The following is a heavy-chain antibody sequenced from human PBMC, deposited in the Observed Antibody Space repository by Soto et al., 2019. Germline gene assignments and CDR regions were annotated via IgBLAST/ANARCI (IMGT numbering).Heavy chain of an antibody. D-gene: IGHD6-19*01. Sequence: PGGSLRLSCAASGFTFSSYGMHWVRQAPGKGLEWVAVIWYDGSNKYYADSVKGRFTISRDNSKNTLYLQMNSLRAEDTAVYYCARDDSSGWYGMDYGMDVWGQGTTVTVSS. CDR2: IWYDGSNK. J-gene: IGHJ6*02. CDR1: GFTFSSYG. CDR3: ARDDSSGWYGMDYGMDV. V-gene: IGHV3-33*01.